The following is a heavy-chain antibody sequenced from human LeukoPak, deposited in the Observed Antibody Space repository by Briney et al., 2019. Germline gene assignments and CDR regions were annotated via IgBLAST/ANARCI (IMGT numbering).Heavy chain of an antibody. J-gene: IGHJ4*02. V-gene: IGHV4-4*07. CDR2: IYTSGST. CDR3: ARGPYCGGDCYFAY. CDR1: GGSISSYY. Sequence: SETLSLTCTVSGGSISSYYWSRIRQPAGKGLEWIGRIYTSGSTYYNPSLKSRVTMSVDTSKNQFSLKLSSVTAADTAVYFCARGPYCGGDCYFAYWGQGTLVTVSS. D-gene: IGHD2-21*02.